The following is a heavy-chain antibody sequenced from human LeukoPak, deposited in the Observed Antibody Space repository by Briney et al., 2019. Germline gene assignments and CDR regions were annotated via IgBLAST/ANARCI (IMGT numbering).Heavy chain of an antibody. Sequence: ASVKVSCKASGYSFTDYYLHWVRQAPGQGLEWMGRISPNSAATNYAQKFQGRIAMTGDTSISTAYMELSGLRSEDTAIYFCARPYNSSAYHYTFNWFDPWGQGTLVTVSS. D-gene: IGHD3-22*01. CDR2: ISPNSAAT. CDR3: ARPYNSSAYHYTFNWFDP. J-gene: IGHJ5*02. CDR1: GYSFTDYY. V-gene: IGHV1-2*02.